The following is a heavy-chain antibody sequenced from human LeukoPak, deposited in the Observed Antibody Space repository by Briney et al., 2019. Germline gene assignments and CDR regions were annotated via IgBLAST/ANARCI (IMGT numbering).Heavy chain of an antibody. CDR1: GFTFGSYA. J-gene: IGHJ4*02. CDR3: AKSSTVITSYFDY. V-gene: IGHV3-23*01. Sequence: GGSLRLSCAASGFTFGSYAMSWVRQAPGKRLEWVSASGSGGSTYYADSVKGRFTISRDNSKNTLYLQMNSLRAEDTAVYYCAKSSTVITSYFDYWGQGTLVTVSS. D-gene: IGHD4-23*01. CDR2: SGSGGST.